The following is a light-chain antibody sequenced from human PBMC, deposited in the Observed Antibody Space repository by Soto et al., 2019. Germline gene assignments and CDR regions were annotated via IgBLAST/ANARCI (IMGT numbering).Light chain of an antibody. CDR2: WAP. CDR3: KHSPFVPIP. Sequence: DVGMTQSPDSLPVSLGERATINCKSSQSVLSNNNNYLAWVQQKPGQPPRLLIYWAPTRGPGVPDRVRGRGSGTDFTLTISSLQAEDVTVDYCKHSPFVPIPFGQGSLLDIK. CDR1: QSVLSNNNNY. V-gene: IGKV4-1*01. J-gene: IGKJ5*01.